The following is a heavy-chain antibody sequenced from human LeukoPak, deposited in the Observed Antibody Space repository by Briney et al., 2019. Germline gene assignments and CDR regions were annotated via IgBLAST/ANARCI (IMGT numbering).Heavy chain of an antibody. CDR3: AREEIEWGAFDI. D-gene: IGHD5-12*01. J-gene: IGHJ3*02. CDR1: GGTFSSYA. V-gene: IGHV1-69*04. CDR2: IIPILGIA. Sequence: ASVKVSCKASGGTFSSYAISWVRQAPGQGLEWMGRIIPILGIANYAQKFQGRVTITADKSTSTAYMELRSLRSDDTAVYYCAREEIEWGAFDIWGQGTMVTVSS.